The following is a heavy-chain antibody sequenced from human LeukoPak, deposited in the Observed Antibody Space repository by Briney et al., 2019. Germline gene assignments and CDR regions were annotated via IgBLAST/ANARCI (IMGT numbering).Heavy chain of an antibody. CDR3: ARLRTGTTSWWFDP. J-gene: IGHJ5*02. D-gene: IGHD1-7*01. V-gene: IGHV3-21*01. Sequence: PGGSLRLSCAASGLTFSSYSMNWVRQAPGKGLEWVSSISSSSSYIYYADSVKGRFTISRDNAKNSLYLQMNSLRAEDTAVYYCARLRTGTTSWWFDPWGQGTLVTVSS. CDR2: ISSSSSYI. CDR1: GLTFSSYS.